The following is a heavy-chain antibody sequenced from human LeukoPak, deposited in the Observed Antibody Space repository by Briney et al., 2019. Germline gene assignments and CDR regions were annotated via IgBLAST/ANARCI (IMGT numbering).Heavy chain of an antibody. CDR1: GASFSGYF. J-gene: IGHJ3*02. Sequence: KPSETLSLTCAVSGASFSGYFWNWIRQSPEKGLEWIGEIKYDGTTNYNPSLTSRVTMSIDKATNQFHLKVTSLTAADTAVYYCARGPDYYVDYISWFPDAFHIWGQGTLVSVSP. V-gene: IGHV4-34*01. D-gene: IGHD4-17*01. CDR3: ARGPDYYVDYISWFPDAFHI. CDR2: IKYDGTT.